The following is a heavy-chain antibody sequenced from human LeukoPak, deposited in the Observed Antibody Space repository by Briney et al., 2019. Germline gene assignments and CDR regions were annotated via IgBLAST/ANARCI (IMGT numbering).Heavy chain of an antibody. CDR3: ARDRGPYDYGDYAYDY. CDR1: GYTFTGYY. V-gene: IGHV1-2*02. Sequence: ASVKVSCKASGYTFTGYYMHWVRQAPGQGLEWMGWINPNSGGTNYAQKFQGRVTMTRDTSISTAYMELSRLRSDDTAVYHCARDRGPYDYGDYAYDYWGQGTLVTVSS. CDR2: INPNSGGT. D-gene: IGHD4-17*01. J-gene: IGHJ4*02.